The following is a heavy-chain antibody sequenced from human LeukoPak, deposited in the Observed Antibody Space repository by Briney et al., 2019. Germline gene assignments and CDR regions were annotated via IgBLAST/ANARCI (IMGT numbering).Heavy chain of an antibody. CDR1: GFTFSSYA. CDR2: LRGNGDT. V-gene: IGHV3-23*01. Sequence: PGGSLRLSCAASGFTFSSYAMGWVREAPARGLEWVSSLRGNGDTFYADSVKGRFTLSRDDSRNTVYLQLNNLRVEDTAVYYCARMDSGYDSGYWGQGTLVTVSS. D-gene: IGHD5-12*01. CDR3: ARMDSGYDSGY. J-gene: IGHJ4*02.